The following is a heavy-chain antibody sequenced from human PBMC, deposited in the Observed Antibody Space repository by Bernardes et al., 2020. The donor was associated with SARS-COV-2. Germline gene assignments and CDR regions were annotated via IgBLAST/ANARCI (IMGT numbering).Heavy chain of an antibody. CDR2: ISSSGSTI. Sequence: GGSLRLSCAASGFTFSSYEMNWVRQAPGKGLEWVSYISSSGSTIYYADSVKGRFTISRDNAKNSLYLQMNSLRAEDTAVYYCARVLNTMVQGVTSRRHYYYYGMDVWGQGTTVTVSS. CDR3: ARVLNTMVQGVTSRRHYYYYGMDV. V-gene: IGHV3-48*03. CDR1: GFTFSSYE. J-gene: IGHJ6*02. D-gene: IGHD3-10*01.